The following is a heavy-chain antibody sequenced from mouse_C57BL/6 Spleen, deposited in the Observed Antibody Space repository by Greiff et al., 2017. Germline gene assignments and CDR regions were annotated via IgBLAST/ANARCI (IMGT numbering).Heavy chain of an antibody. D-gene: IGHD1-1*01. CDR2: ILPGGGGT. CDR3: ARRSSYRYFDV. J-gene: IGHJ1*03. V-gene: IGHV1-9*01. CDR1: GYTFTGYW. Sequence: VKLQESGAELMKPGASVKLSCKATGYTFTGYWIEWVKQRPGHGLEWIGEILPGGGGTNYNEKFKGKATFTADTSANTAYKQLSSRTTEDSAIYYCARRSSYRYFDVWGTGTTVTVSS.